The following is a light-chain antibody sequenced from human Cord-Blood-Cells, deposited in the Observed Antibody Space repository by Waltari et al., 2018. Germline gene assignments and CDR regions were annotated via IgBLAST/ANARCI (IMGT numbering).Light chain of an antibody. CDR2: AAS. CDR1: QSISSY. J-gene: IGKJ1*01. CDR3: QQSYSTPWT. Sequence: DIHMPQSPSSLSASVGDRVTITCRASQSISSYLNWYQQKPGKATKLLIYAASSLQSGGHSRFSGSGSGTDFTLIISSLQPEECATYYCQQSYSTPWTFGQGTKVEIK. V-gene: IGKV1-39*01.